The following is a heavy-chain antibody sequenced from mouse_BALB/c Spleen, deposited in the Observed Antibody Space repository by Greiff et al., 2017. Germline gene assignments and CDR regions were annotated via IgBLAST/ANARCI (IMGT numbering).Heavy chain of an antibody. V-gene: IGHV14-3*02. Sequence: VQLQQSGAELVKPGASVKLSCTASGFNIKDTYMHWVKQRPEQGLEWIGRIDPANGNTKYDPKFQGKATITADTSSNTAYLQLSSLTAEDTAVYYCARGVHYYGYVAYWGQGTLVTVSA. J-gene: IGHJ3*01. CDR3: ARGVHYYGYVAY. D-gene: IGHD1-2*01. CDR2: IDPANGNT. CDR1: GFNIKDTY.